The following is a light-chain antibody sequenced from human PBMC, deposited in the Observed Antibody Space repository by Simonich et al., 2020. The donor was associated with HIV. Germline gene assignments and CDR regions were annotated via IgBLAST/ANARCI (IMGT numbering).Light chain of an antibody. CDR2: DAS. Sequence: EIVLTQSPATLSLSPGERATLSGRASQSVSSYLAWYQQKPGQAPRLLIYDASNRAPGIPARFSGSGSGTYFTLTISSLEPEDFAVYYCQQRSNWPITFGQGTRLEIK. V-gene: IGKV3-11*01. CDR3: QQRSNWPIT. J-gene: IGKJ5*01. CDR1: QSVSSY.